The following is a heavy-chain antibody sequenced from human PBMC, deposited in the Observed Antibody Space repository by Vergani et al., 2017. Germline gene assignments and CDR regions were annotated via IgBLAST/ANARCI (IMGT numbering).Heavy chain of an antibody. J-gene: IGHJ4*02. CDR2: ISYDGSNK. D-gene: IGHD1-26*01. Sequence: QVQLVESGGGVVQPGRSLRLSCAASGFTFSSYGMHWVRQAPGKGLEWVAVISYDGSNKYYADSVKGRFTISRDNSKNTLYLQMNSLRAEDTAVYYCAKGLGATTVQVVYWGQGTLVTGSS. CDR3: AKGLGATTVQVVY. CDR1: GFTFSSYG. V-gene: IGHV3-30*18.